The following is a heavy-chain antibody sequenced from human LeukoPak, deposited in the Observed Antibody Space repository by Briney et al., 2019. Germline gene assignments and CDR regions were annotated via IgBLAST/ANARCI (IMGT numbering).Heavy chain of an antibody. CDR3: ARTLFVNGGNAFDI. J-gene: IGHJ3*02. Sequence: GSTVKVSCKASGGTFSSYTISWGRQAPGQGLEWMGRIIPILGIANYAEKFQGRVTITADKSTSTAYMELSSLRSEDTAVYYCARTLFVNGGNAFDIWGQGTMVTVSS. D-gene: IGHD2-8*01. CDR1: GGTFSSYT. V-gene: IGHV1-69*02. CDR2: IIPILGIA.